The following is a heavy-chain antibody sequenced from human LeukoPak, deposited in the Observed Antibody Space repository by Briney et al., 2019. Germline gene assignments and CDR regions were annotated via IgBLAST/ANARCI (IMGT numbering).Heavy chain of an antibody. CDR1: GDSISIGDYR. J-gene: IGHJ6*03. V-gene: IGHV4-30-4*01. Sequence: SETLSLTCSVSGDSISIGDYRWSWIRQSPGKGLEWIGYIYYIGTAYYNPSLRSRVALSADTSKNQFSLKLNSVTVAGSAVYFCARARGDSPRIYYYMDVWGKGTTVTVSS. CDR2: IYYIGTA. D-gene: IGHD3-16*01. CDR3: ARARGDSPRIYYYMDV.